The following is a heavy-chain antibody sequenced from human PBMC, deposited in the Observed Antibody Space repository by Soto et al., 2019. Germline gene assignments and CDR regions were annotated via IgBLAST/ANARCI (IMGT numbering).Heavy chain of an antibody. CDR2: IYYSGST. J-gene: IGHJ4*02. V-gene: IGHV4-59*01. CDR3: ARDLFGGYCLDY. D-gene: IGHD5-12*01. CDR1: GGSISNFY. Sequence: SETLSLTCTVSGGSISNFYWSWIRQPPGRGLEYIGYIYYSGSTSYNPSLKSRVTLSVDTSNNHFSLHLSSVTVADTAVYYCARDLFGGYCLDYWGQGALVTVS.